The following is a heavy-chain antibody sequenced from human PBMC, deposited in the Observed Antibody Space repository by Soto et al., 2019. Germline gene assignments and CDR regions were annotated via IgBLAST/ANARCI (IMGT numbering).Heavy chain of an antibody. Sequence: QVQLVQSGAEVKKPGASVKVSCKASGYTFTSYGITWVRQAPGQGLEWMGYISTYNGNTNYAQILQGRVTMTTDRSMSTAYTGRRSLRSDDTAVYYCARDLTVTVYALDVWGQGTTVTVSS. D-gene: IGHD4-4*01. V-gene: IGHV1-18*01. CDR1: GYTFTSYG. CDR3: ARDLTVTVYALDV. J-gene: IGHJ6*02. CDR2: ISTYNGNT.